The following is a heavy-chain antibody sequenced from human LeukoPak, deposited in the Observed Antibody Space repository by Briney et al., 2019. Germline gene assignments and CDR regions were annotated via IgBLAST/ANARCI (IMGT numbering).Heavy chain of an antibody. Sequence: SETLSLTCTVSGGSIISNHFWGWIRQPPGKGLEWIGSIYYSGITYYNTSLKSRVTMAVDTSKNQISLKLSSVTAADTAVYYCARVLPGYCSSTSCYPFDYWGQGTLVTVSS. CDR3: ARVLPGYCSSTSCYPFDY. CDR2: IYYSGIT. V-gene: IGHV4-39*07. CDR1: GGSIISNHF. D-gene: IGHD2-2*01. J-gene: IGHJ4*02.